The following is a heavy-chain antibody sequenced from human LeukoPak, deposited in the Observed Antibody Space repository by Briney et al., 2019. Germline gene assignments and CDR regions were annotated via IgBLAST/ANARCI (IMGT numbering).Heavy chain of an antibody. CDR2: INTDGSST. CDR3: ARDGVATSSGYSNYGGLNYYYYYMDV. CDR1: GFTFSSYW. Sequence: PGGSLRLSCAASGFTFSSYWMHWVRQAPGKGLVWVSRINTDGSSTSYADSVKGRFTISRDNAKNTLYLQMNSLRAEDTAVYYCARDGVATSSGYSNYGGLNYYYYYMDVWGKGTTVTVSS. D-gene: IGHD4-11*01. J-gene: IGHJ6*03. V-gene: IGHV3-74*01.